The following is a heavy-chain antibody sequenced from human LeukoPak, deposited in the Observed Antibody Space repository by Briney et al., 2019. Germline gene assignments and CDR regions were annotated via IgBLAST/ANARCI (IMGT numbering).Heavy chain of an antibody. V-gene: IGHV4-59*01. Sequence: SETLSLTCTVSGGSISSYYWSWIRQPPGKGLEWIGYIYYSGSTNYNPSLKSRVTISVDTSKNQFSLKLSSVTAADTAVYYCAGNDYGDYQGGYWGQGTLVTVSS. D-gene: IGHD4-17*01. J-gene: IGHJ4*02. CDR2: IYYSGST. CDR1: GGSISSYY. CDR3: AGNDYGDYQGGY.